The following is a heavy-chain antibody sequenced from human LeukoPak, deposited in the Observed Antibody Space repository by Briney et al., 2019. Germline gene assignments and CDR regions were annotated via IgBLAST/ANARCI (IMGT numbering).Heavy chain of an antibody. V-gene: IGHV1-24*01. Sequence: ASVKVSCKVSGYTLTELSMHWVRQAPGQGLEWMGGFDPKDGETVYAQNFQGRVTMTKDTSTTTAYMELSSLTSEATAVYYFARGDGDYFAWYFDLWGGGALVTVSS. J-gene: IGHJ2*01. CDR2: FDPKDGET. CDR3: ARGDGDYFAWYFDL. D-gene: IGHD4-17*01. CDR1: GYTLTELS.